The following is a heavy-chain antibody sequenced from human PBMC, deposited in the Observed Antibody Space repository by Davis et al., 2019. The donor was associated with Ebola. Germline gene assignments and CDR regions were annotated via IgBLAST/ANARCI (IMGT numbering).Heavy chain of an antibody. V-gene: IGHV3-21*01. CDR2: ISSSSSYI. Sequence: GGSLRLSCAASGFTFSSYSMNWVRQAPGKGLEWVSSISSSSSYIYYADSVKGRFTISRDNAKNSLYLQMNSLRAEDTAVYYCARRGHIVVVVAAVDYWGQGTLVTVSS. CDR1: GFTFSSYS. J-gene: IGHJ4*02. CDR3: ARRGHIVVVVAAVDY. D-gene: IGHD2-15*01.